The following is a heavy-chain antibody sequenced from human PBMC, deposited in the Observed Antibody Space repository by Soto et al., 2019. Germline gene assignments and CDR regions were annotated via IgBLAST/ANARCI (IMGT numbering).Heavy chain of an antibody. Sequence: QLQLQESGPGLVKPSETLSLICSVSGDSISSSSHYWGWVRQPAGKGLEWIGSIYYNGNTYYRESLKSRATISLDTSKNQFSLRLRSVTAADTAVYFCARIYPPPYNNGRGYFDSWGQGTLVTVSS. J-gene: IGHJ4*02. CDR2: IYYNGNT. D-gene: IGHD1-20*01. CDR3: ARIYPPPYNNGRGYFDS. V-gene: IGHV4-39*01. CDR1: GDSISSSSHY.